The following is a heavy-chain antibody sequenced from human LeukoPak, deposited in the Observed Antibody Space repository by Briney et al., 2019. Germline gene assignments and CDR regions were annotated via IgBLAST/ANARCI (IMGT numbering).Heavy chain of an antibody. CDR1: GFTFSSYG. Sequence: GGSLRLSCASSGFTFSSYGMHWVRQAPGKGLEWVSAISGSGGSTYYADSVRGRFTISRDNSKNTLYLQMNSLRAEDTAVYYCAKDLDSSGYYYFDYWGQGTLVTVSS. V-gene: IGHV3-23*01. CDR3: AKDLDSSGYYYFDY. J-gene: IGHJ4*02. CDR2: ISGSGGST. D-gene: IGHD3-22*01.